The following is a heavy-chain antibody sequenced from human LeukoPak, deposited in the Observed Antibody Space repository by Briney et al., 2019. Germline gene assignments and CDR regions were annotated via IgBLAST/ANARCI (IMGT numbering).Heavy chain of an antibody. Sequence: PGGSLRLSCAASGFTFSSYWMSWVRQAPGKGLEWVANIKQDGSEKYYVDSVKGRFTISRDNAKNSPYLQMNSLRAEDTAVYYCARGGEWELPLDDAFDIWGQGTMVTVSS. CDR1: GFTFSSYW. CDR2: IKQDGSEK. V-gene: IGHV3-7*01. D-gene: IGHD1-26*01. J-gene: IGHJ3*02. CDR3: ARGGEWELPLDDAFDI.